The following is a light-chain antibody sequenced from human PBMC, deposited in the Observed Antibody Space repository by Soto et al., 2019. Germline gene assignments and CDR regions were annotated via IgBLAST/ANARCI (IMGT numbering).Light chain of an antibody. V-gene: IGKV3-20*01. Sequence: EIVLTQSPGTLSLSPGERATLSCRASRSVSSSYLAWYQQKPGQAPRLLIYGASSRATGIPDRFSGSGSGPDFTLTISRLEPEDFAVYYCQQYGSSPVTFGQGTKVEIK. CDR3: QQYGSSPVT. J-gene: IGKJ1*01. CDR2: GAS. CDR1: RSVSSSY.